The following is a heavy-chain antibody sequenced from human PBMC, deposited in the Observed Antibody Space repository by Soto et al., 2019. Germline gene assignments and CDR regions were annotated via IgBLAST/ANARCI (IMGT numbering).Heavy chain of an antibody. V-gene: IGHV1-69*13. J-gene: IGHJ4*02. CDR2: IIPIFGTI. D-gene: IGHD4-4*01. CDR1: GGTFSSYA. Sequence: SVKVSCKASGGTFSSYAISWVRQAPGQGLECMGGIIPIFGTIIYAQKFQGRVTITADESASTAYMELSSLTSADTALYYCARPRTVATTKGYDYWGQGTLVTVSS. CDR3: ARPRTVATTKGYDY.